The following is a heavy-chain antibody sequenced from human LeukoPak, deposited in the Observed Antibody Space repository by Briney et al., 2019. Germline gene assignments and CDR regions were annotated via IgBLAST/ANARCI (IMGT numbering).Heavy chain of an antibody. CDR1: GGSISSYY. CDR2: IYYSGST. CDR3: ARVSNAYCSGGSCYPTYYYYGMDV. V-gene: IGHV4-59*01. D-gene: IGHD2-15*01. Sequence: SETLSLTCTVSGGSISSYYWGWIRQPPGKGLEWIGYIYYSGSTNYNPSLKSRVTISVDTSKNQFSLKLSSVTAADTAVYYCARVSNAYCSGGSCYPTYYYYGMDVWGQGTTVTVSS. J-gene: IGHJ6*02.